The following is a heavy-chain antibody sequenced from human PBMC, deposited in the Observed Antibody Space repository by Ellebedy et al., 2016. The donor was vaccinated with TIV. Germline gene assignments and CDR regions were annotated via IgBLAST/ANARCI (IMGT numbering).Heavy chain of an antibody. V-gene: IGHV4-59*01. CDR2: THYSGST. CDR3: ARRTGHYYALDV. Sequence: MPGGSLRLSCSVSGGSISSYYWSWIRQPPGKELVWIGSTHYSGSTKYNPSLRSRVTISVDTSKNQFSLKLNSVTAADTAVYYCARRTGHYYALDVWGQGTTVTVSS. CDR1: GGSISSYY. J-gene: IGHJ6*02.